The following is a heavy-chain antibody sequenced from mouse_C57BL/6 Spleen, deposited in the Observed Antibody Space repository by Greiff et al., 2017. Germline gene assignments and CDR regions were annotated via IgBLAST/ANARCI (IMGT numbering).Heavy chain of an antibody. V-gene: IGHV3-6*01. CDR2: ISYDGSN. D-gene: IGHD1-1*01. Sequence: EVQLMESGPGLVKPSQSLSLTCSVTGYSITSGYYWNWIRQFPGNKLEWMGYISYDGSNNYNPSLKNRISITRDTSKNQFFLKLNSVTTEDTATYYCARDDYYGSSYGYWGQGTTLTVSS. CDR1: GYSITSGYY. CDR3: ARDDYYGSSYGY. J-gene: IGHJ2*01.